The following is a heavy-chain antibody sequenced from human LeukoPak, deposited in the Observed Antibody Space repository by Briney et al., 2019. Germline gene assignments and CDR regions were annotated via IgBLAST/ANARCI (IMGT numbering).Heavy chain of an antibody. V-gene: IGHV3-21*01. Sequence: GGSLRLSCEASGFILSRYMNWVRQAPGKGLEWVSSVSTSSSYIYYADSVKGRFTISRDNAKKSLYLQMNSLRAEDTAVYYCARGGVGATDLDYWGQGTLVTVSS. CDR3: ARGGVGATDLDY. J-gene: IGHJ4*02. CDR2: VSTSSSYI. CDR1: GFILSRY. D-gene: IGHD1-26*01.